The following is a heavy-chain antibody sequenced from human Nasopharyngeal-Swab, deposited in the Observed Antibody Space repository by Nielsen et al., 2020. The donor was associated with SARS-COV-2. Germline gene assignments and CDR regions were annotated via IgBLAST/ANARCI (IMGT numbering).Heavy chain of an antibody. V-gene: IGHV4-4*02. J-gene: IGHJ6*02. CDR3: ARSGNDFWSGYNYYYYGMDV. D-gene: IGHD3-3*01. Sequence: WIRQPPGKGLEWIGEIYHGGSTNYNPSLKSRVTISVDKSKNQFSLKLSSVTAADTAVYYCARSGNDFWSGYNYYYYGMDVWGQGTTVTVSS. CDR2: IYHGGST.